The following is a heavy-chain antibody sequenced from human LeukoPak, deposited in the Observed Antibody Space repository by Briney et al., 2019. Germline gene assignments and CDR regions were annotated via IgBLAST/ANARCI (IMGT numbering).Heavy chain of an antibody. Sequence: SETLSLTCTVSGGSISSSSYYWGWIRQPPGKGLEWIGSIYYSGSTYFNPSLKSRVTISVDTSKNQFSLKLSSVTAADTAVYYCARLQPHMDVWGKGTTVTVSS. J-gene: IGHJ6*03. CDR2: IYYSGST. CDR1: GGSISSSSYY. D-gene: IGHD6-13*01. V-gene: IGHV4-39*01. CDR3: ARLQPHMDV.